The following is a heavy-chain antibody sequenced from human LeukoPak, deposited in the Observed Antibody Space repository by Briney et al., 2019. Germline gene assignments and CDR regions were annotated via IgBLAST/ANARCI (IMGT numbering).Heavy chain of an antibody. CDR3: ATILHSSGWIYFDY. Sequence: PGGSLRLSCAASGFTFSSYGMHWVRQAPGKGLEWVAVISNDGSNKHYGDSVKGRFTISRDNSKNTLYLQMNSLRAEDTAVYYCATILHSSGWIYFDYWGQGTLVTVSS. CDR2: ISNDGSNK. V-gene: IGHV3-30*03. D-gene: IGHD6-19*01. J-gene: IGHJ4*02. CDR1: GFTFSSYG.